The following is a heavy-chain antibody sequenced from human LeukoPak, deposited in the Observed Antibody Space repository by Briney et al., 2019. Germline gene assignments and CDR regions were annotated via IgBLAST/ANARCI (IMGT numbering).Heavy chain of an antibody. CDR3: ARGPYQGKSGYYSY. CDR2: ITHSETT. J-gene: IGHJ6*04. D-gene: IGHD3-22*01. V-gene: IGHV4-34*01. CDR1: GGSFNDYY. Sequence: SETLSLTCAGYGGSFNDYYWTWIRQSPGKGLEWIGEITHSETTNHNPSLKSRVTMSVDTSKNQFSLRLNSVIAADTAVYYCARGPYQGKSGYYSYWGKGSRVAVSS.